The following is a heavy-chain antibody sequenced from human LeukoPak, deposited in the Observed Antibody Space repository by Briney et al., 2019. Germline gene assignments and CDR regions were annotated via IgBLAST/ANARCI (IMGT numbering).Heavy chain of an antibody. Sequence: PGGSLRLSCAASGFTFSDYYMSWIRQAPGKGLEWVSYISSIGSTIYYADSVKGRVTISRDNAKNSLYLQMNRVRAEDTAVYYCGREARDRYEIQILLRSNYYYYYMDVWGKGTTVTVSS. CDR1: GFTFSDYY. D-gene: IGHD5-18*01. CDR2: ISSIGSTI. V-gene: IGHV3-11*01. J-gene: IGHJ6*03. CDR3: GREARDRYEIQILLRSNYYYYYMDV.